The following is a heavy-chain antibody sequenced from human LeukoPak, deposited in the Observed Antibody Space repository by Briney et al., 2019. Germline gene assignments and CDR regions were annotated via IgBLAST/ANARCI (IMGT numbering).Heavy chain of an antibody. CDR2: INPNSGGT. V-gene: IGHV1-2*02. J-gene: IGHJ3*02. Sequence: GASVKVSCKASGYTFTGYYMHWVRQAPGQGLEWMGWINPNSGGTNYAQKFQGRVTMTRDTSISTAYMELSRLRSDDTAVYYCAANIVVVPAAPDAFDIWGQGTMVTVSS. D-gene: IGHD2-2*01. CDR3: AANIVVVPAAPDAFDI. CDR1: GYTFTGYY.